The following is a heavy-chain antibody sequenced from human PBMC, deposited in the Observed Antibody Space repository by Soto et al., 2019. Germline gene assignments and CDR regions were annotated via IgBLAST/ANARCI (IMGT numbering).Heavy chain of an antibody. CDR2: IWNHGRED. Sequence: QVHLVESGGGVVQPGRSLRLSCAASGFTFSTYGMHWVRQAPGKGLEWVALIWNHGREDSYADSVKGRFTISRDNSKNVLYLKMNSLRADDTAVYYCVRGPWLVGDVTSFDYWGQGTLVTVSS. D-gene: IGHD6-19*01. V-gene: IGHV3-33*01. CDR1: GFTFSTYG. CDR3: VRGPWLVGDVTSFDY. J-gene: IGHJ4*02.